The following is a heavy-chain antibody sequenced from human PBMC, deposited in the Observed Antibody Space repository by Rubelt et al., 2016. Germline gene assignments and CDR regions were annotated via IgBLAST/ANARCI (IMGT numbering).Heavy chain of an antibody. Sequence: QVQLQESGPGLVKPSETLSLTCTVSGYSISSGYYWGWIRQPPGKGLEWIGSIYHSGSTYYNPSLKSRVTISVDTSKNQFSLKLSSVTAADTAVYYCARDHDGSDPWGQGTLVTVSS. J-gene: IGHJ5*02. CDR3: ARDHDGSDP. D-gene: IGHD3-10*01. CDR1: GYSISSGYY. V-gene: IGHV4-38-2*02. CDR2: IYHSGST.